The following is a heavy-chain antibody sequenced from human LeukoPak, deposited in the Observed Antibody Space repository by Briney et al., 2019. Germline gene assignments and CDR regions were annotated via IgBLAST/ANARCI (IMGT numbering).Heavy chain of an antibody. J-gene: IGHJ4*02. D-gene: IGHD3-22*01. CDR1: GGSISSYY. CDR3: ARCKGSSGYNDY. CDR2: IYYSGST. V-gene: IGHV4-59*01. Sequence: SETLSLTCTVPGGSISSYYWSWIRQPPGKGLEWIGYIYYSGSTNYNPSLKSRVTISVDTSKNQFSLKLSSVTAADTAVYYCARCKGSSGYNDYWGQGTLVTVSS.